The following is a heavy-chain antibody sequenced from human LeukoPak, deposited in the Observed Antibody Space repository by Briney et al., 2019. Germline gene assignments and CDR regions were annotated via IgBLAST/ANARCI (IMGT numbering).Heavy chain of an antibody. CDR2: IKEDGTET. D-gene: IGHD5-24*01. J-gene: IGHJ4*02. Sequence: GGSLRLSCAASGFTFSSCSMNWVRLAPGKGLEWVANIKEDGTETYYVDSVKGRFTISRDNAKNSLYLQMNSLRVEDTAVYYCAKEGRSLQTYWGQGTLVTVSS. CDR3: AKEGRSLQTY. V-gene: IGHV3-7*03. CDR1: GFTFSSCS.